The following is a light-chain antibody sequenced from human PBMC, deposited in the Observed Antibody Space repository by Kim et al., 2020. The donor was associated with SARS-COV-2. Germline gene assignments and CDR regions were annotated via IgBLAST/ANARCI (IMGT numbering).Light chain of an antibody. CDR1: NIGGKS. V-gene: IGLV3-21*04. Sequence: GKTARITGGGNNIGGKSDDWYQQKPSPAPVLVIYYDSDRPSGIPERFSGSNSCNTATLTISWVESGDEADYYCQVWDSSSDHYVFGTWTKVTVL. CDR3: QVWDSSSDHYV. CDR2: YDS. J-gene: IGLJ1*01.